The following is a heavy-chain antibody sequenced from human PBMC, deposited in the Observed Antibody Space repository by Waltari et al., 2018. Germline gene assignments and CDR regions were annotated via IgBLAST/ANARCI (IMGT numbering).Heavy chain of an antibody. CDR1: GYSISSGYY. CDR2: FYHSGTT. CDR3: ARAYCGGDCYRSYWYFDL. J-gene: IGHJ2*01. Sequence: QVQLQESGSGLVKPSETLSLTCAVSGYSISSGYYWGWLRPPPGKGLEWIGSFYHSGTTYYNPSLNSRVTISVDTSKNQFSLKLRSVTAADTAVYYCARAYCGGDCYRSYWYFDLWGRGTLVTVSS. D-gene: IGHD2-21*01. V-gene: IGHV4-38-2*01.